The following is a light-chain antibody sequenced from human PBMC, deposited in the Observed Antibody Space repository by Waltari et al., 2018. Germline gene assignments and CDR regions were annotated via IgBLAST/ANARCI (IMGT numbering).Light chain of an antibody. CDR2: DVT. Sequence: QSALTQPASVSGSPGQSLTISCTGNRSDIGGYNPVPWYQQHPGKAPKFLLYDVTKRPSGVSNRFSGSKSGNTASLTISGLQAEDEADYYCSSFTDNYTLIFGGGTKLTVL. V-gene: IGLV2-14*03. CDR3: SSFTDNYTLI. J-gene: IGLJ2*01. CDR1: RSDIGGYNP.